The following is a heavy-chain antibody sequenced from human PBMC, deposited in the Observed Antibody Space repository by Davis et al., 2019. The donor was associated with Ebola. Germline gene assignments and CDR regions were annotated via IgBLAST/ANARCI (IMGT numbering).Heavy chain of an antibody. Sequence: GESLKISCKDSENIFTSYWIAWLRQTSGKGLEWMGSIYTGDSNTCYSPSFRGQVTISADKSTRFAYLQWSSLKASDTAMYYCASLRRTIAGMDDGFDLWGQGTMVTVST. D-gene: IGHD6-13*01. J-gene: IGHJ3*01. CDR3: ASLRRTIAGMDDGFDL. V-gene: IGHV5-51*01. CDR1: ENIFTSYW. CDR2: IYTGDSNT.